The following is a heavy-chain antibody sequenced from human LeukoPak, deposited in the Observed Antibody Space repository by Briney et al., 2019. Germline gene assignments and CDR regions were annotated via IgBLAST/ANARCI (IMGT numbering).Heavy chain of an antibody. D-gene: IGHD3-22*01. V-gene: IGHV1-18*01. CDR1: GYTFTSYG. CDR2: ISAYNGNT. Sequence: ASVKVSCKASGYTFTSYGISWVRQAPGQGLEWMGWISAYNGNTNYAQKLQGRVTMTTDTSTSTAYMELRSLRPDDTAVYYCARDSPDYYDSSGFDYWGQGTLVTVSS. CDR3: ARDSPDYYDSSGFDY. J-gene: IGHJ4*02.